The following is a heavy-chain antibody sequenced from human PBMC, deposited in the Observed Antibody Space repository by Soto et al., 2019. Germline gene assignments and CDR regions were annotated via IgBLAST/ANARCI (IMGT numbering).Heavy chain of an antibody. J-gene: IGHJ5*02. CDR1: SGSINRENYF. Sequence: PSETLCLTCTVSSGSINRENYFGSWIRQPPGKGLEWIGYIYYSGSTNYNPSLKSRATISLDTSKTQFSLKMTSMTSADTAFYYCARGILRSLQWFAPWCQGPLVT. CDR3: ARGILRSLQWFAP. V-gene: IGHV4-61*01. D-gene: IGHD2-15*01. CDR2: IYYSGST.